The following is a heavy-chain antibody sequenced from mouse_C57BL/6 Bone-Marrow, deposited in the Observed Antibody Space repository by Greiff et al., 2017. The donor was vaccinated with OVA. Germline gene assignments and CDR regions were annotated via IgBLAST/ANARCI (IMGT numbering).Heavy chain of an antibody. CDR1: GYTFTSYW. V-gene: IGHV1-52*01. J-gene: IGHJ4*01. D-gene: IGHD2-4*01. CDR3: ARCDYDEWYAMNY. Sequence: QVQLQQPGAELVRPGSSVKLSCKASGYTFTSYWMHWVKQRPIQGLEWIGNIDPSDSETHYNQKFKDKATLTVDKSSSTAYMHLSSLTSEDSAVYSCARCDYDEWYAMNYWGQGTSVTVSS. CDR2: IDPSDSET.